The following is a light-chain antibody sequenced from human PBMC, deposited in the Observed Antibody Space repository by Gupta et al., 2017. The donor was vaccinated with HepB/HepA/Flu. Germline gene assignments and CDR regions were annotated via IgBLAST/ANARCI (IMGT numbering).Light chain of an antibody. CDR1: QSVGTA. CDR3: QQYHDWPPIT. Sequence: EIVMTQSPATLSVSPGERATLSCRASQSVGTALAWYQKRPGQAPRLLIYGASTRATGVSARFSGSGSGTEFTLTVTSRQSDDSAVYYCQQYHDWPPITFGQGTRLEIK. J-gene: IGKJ5*01. V-gene: IGKV3-15*01. CDR2: GAS.